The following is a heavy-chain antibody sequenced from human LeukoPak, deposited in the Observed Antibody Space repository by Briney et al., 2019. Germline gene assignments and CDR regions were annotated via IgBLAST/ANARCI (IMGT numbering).Heavy chain of an antibody. CDR2: ISYDGSNK. CDR3: ARDPSQLRFLEWLLQFDY. J-gene: IGHJ4*02. CDR1: GFTFSSYG. Sequence: GGSLRLSCAASGFTFSSYGMHWVRQAPGKGLEWVAVISYDGSNKYYADSVKGRFTISRDNSKNTLYLQMNSLRAEDTAVYYCARDPSQLRFLEWLLQFDYWGQGTLVTVSS. D-gene: IGHD3-3*01. V-gene: IGHV3-30*03.